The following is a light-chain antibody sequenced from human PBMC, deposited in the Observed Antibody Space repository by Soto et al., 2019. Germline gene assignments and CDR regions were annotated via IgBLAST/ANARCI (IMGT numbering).Light chain of an antibody. CDR3: QQANSSPPT. J-gene: IGKJ1*01. CDR2: SAS. V-gene: IGKV1-12*01. CDR1: QGISRC. Sequence: DIQMTQSPSSVSASVGDRVTITCRACQGISRCLVWYQQKPGKAPKLLIYSASTLQSGVPSRFSGSGSGTDFTLTISSLQPEDVATYYCQQANSSPPTFGQGTKVDIK.